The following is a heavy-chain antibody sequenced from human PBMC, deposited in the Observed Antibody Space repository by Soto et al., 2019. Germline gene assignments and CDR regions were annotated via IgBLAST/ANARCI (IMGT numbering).Heavy chain of an antibody. V-gene: IGHV3-23*01. CDR3: AKGSANSRPYYFDY. Sequence: EVQLLESGGGLVQPGGSLRVSCAASGFTFSSYVMSWVRQAPGKGLEWVSAITGSGGDTYHADSVTGRFTISRDNTKNTLFLQMNSLRAEDTAVYYCAKGSANSRPYYFDYWGQGTLVTVSS. D-gene: IGHD6-13*01. CDR1: GFTFSSYV. J-gene: IGHJ4*02. CDR2: ITGSGGDT.